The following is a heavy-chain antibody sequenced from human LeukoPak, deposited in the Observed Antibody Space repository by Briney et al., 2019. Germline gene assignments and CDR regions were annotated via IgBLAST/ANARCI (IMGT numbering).Heavy chain of an antibody. CDR1: GFTVSSNY. D-gene: IGHD2-21*02. J-gene: IGHJ3*02. Sequence: GGSLRLSCAASGFTVSSNYMSWVRQAPGEGLEWVSVIYSGGSTYYADSVKGRFTISRDNSKNTLYLQMNSLRAEDTAVYYCARYTWGLNAFDIWGQGTMVTVSS. V-gene: IGHV3-53*01. CDR2: IYSGGST. CDR3: ARYTWGLNAFDI.